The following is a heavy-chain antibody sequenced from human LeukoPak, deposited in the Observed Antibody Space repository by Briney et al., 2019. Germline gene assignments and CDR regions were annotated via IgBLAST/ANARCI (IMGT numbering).Heavy chain of an antibody. J-gene: IGHJ4*02. CDR2: ISSSSSTI. CDR3: ARDQTAAPSFLYFDY. V-gene: IGHV3-48*01. CDR1: GFTFSSYA. D-gene: IGHD6-13*01. Sequence: GGSLRLSCAASGFTFSSYAMSWVRQAPGKGLEWVSYISSSSSTIYYADSVKGRFTISRDNAKNSLYLQMNSLRAEDTAVYYCARDQTAAPSFLYFDYWGQGTLVTVSS.